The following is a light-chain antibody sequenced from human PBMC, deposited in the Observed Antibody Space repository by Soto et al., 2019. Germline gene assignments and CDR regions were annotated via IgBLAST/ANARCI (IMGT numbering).Light chain of an antibody. CDR1: QNINNY. CDR3: QQSYNIPRT. J-gene: IGKJ1*01. Sequence: DLQMTQSPSSLSASVGDRVTITCRASQNINNYLNWYQWKPGKAPKLLIYTASNLQSGVPSRFSGSGSVTDFTLTISSLQSEDFATYYCQQSYNIPRTFGQGTKVEIK. V-gene: IGKV1-39*01. CDR2: TAS.